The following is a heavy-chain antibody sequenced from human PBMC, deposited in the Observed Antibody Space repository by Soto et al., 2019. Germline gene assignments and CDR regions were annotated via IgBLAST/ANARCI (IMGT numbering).Heavy chain of an antibody. J-gene: IGHJ4*02. CDR1: SDSFSSDY. V-gene: IGHV4-4*07. Sequence: QVQLQESGPGLVKPSETLSLTCIVSSDSFSSDYWSWIRQPAGQGLEWIGRIYSSGSTNYNPSLKGRVTMSIDTSKNQFSVKLSSVTAADTAVYYCARFKWELSVGGRYYFDYWGQGTLVTVYS. D-gene: IGHD1-26*01. CDR3: ARFKWELSVGGRYYFDY. CDR2: IYSSGST.